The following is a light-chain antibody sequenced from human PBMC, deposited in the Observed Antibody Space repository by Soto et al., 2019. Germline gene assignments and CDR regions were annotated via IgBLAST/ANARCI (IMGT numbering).Light chain of an antibody. V-gene: IGKV2-28*01. CDR3: MQGVQTLYP. CDR2: LGS. Sequence: DIVMSQSPLSLPVTPGEPASISCRSSQSLLDTKGNNYLDWYLQKPGQSPQLLIYLGSNRASGVPAXXSGSGSGTDFTLKISRVEAEDVGVYYCMQGVQTLYPFGQGTELEIK. CDR1: QSLLDTKGNNY. J-gene: IGKJ2*01.